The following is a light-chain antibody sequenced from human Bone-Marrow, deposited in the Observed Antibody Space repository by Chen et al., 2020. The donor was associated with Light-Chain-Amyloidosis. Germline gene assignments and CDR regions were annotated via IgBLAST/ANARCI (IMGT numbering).Light chain of an antibody. V-gene: IGLV3-21*02. CDR2: DDS. J-gene: IGLJ3*02. CDR3: QVWDRGSDRPV. Sequence: SYVLTQPSSVSVAPGQTATIACGGNNIGSTSVHWYQQTPGQAPLLVVYDDSARPSGIPERLSGSNSGNTATLSIGRVEAGDEADYYCQVWDRGSDRPVFGGGTKLTVL. CDR1: NIGSTS.